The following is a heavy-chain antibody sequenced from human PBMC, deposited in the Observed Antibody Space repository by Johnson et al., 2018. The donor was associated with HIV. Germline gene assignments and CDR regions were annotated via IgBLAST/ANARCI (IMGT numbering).Heavy chain of an antibody. CDR2: INWNGGSQ. Sequence: VQLVESGGGVVRPGGSLRLSCAASGFTFNDHGMSWVRQAPGKGLEWVSGINWNGGSQGYADSVKGRFTISRDNAKKSLYLQMNSLRAEDTALYYCAREPIVGITFFDIWGQGTMVTVSS. J-gene: IGHJ3*02. CDR1: GFTFNDHG. V-gene: IGHV3-20*04. CDR3: AREPIVGITFFDI. D-gene: IGHD3-22*01.